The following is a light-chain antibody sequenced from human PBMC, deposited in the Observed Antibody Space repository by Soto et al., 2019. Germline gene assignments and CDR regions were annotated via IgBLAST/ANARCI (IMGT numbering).Light chain of an antibody. CDR2: NDN. J-gene: IGLJ3*02. CDR1: SSTIGSSP. CDR3: PAGDDSLNGPV. Sequence: QSVLTQPPSASGTPGQRVTISCSGSSSTIGSSPVNWYQQLPGTAPKLLIYNDNRRPSGVPARFYGSKSGTSASLAISGLQSEDAADYYCPAGDDSLNGPVFGGGTKVTVL. V-gene: IGLV1-44*01.